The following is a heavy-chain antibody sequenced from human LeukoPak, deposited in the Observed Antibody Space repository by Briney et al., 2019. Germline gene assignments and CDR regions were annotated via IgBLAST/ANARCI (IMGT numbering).Heavy chain of an antibody. V-gene: IGHV4-59*08. CDR1: GDSISSYY. CDR3: ARLLALSGWYSEGMDV. CDR2: IYYSGST. D-gene: IGHD6-19*01. Sequence: PSETLSLTCTVSGDSISSYYWSWIRQPPGKGLEWIGYIYYSGSTNYNPSLKSRVTISVDTSKNQFSLKLSSVTAADTAVYYCARLLALSGWYSEGMDVWGQGTTVTVSS. J-gene: IGHJ6*02.